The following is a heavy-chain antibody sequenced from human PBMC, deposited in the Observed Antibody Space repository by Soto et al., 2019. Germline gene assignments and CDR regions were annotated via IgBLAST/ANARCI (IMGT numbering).Heavy chain of an antibody. CDR3: LRGYYYDSSGYSDFDY. Sequence: GSLRLSCAASGYTFSSYAMHWVRQAPGKGLEWVAVISYDGSNKYYADSVKGRFTISRDNSKNTLYLQMNSLRAEDTAVYYGLRGYYYDSSGYSDFDYWGQGTLVTV. J-gene: IGHJ4*02. CDR1: GYTFSSYA. CDR2: ISYDGSNK. D-gene: IGHD3-22*01. V-gene: IGHV3-30-3*01.